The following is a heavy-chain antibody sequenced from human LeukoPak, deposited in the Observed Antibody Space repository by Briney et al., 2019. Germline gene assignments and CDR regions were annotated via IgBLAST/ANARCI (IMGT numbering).Heavy chain of an antibody. CDR1: EFTFSSYR. V-gene: IGHV3-7*01. J-gene: IGHJ6*03. Sequence: GGPLRLSCAASEFTFSSYRKNWVRQAPGKGLEGVAIVNQDGSRNYYVDSVKGRFTISRDNAENSLYLQMNSLRAEDTAVYFCARDRGYCTSTDCYGYYYFMDVWGKGTTVTVSS. D-gene: IGHD2-2*01. CDR3: ARDRGYCTSTDCYGYYYFMDV. CDR2: VNQDGSRN.